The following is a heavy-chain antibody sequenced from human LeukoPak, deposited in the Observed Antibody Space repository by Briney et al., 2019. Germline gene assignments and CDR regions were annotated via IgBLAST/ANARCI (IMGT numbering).Heavy chain of an antibody. CDR2: IYPGDSDT. J-gene: IGHJ4*02. CDR3: ARLVPAAIGRTFYFDY. CDR1: GYSFTSYW. Sequence: GESLKISCKGSGYSFTSYWIGWVRQMPGKGLEWMGIIYPGDSDTRYSPSFQGQVTISADKSISTAYLQWSSLKASDTAMYYCARLVPAAIGRTFYFDYWGQGTLVTVSS. V-gene: IGHV5-51*01. D-gene: IGHD2-2*02.